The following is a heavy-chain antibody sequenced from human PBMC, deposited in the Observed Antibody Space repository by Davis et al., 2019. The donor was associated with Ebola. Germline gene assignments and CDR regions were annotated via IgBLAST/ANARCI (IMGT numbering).Heavy chain of an antibody. CDR1: GFVVSDKY. D-gene: IGHD1-26*01. Sequence: GGTLRLSCAASGFVVSDKYMSWVRQAPGKGLEWVSTLGTSADTYYADSVKGRFTISRDNSKNTLYLQMNGLRVEDTAIYYCAKDTSNIWFDIWSQGTNVTVSS. J-gene: IGHJ3*02. V-gene: IGHV3-53*01. CDR2: LGTSADT. CDR3: AKDTSNIWFDI.